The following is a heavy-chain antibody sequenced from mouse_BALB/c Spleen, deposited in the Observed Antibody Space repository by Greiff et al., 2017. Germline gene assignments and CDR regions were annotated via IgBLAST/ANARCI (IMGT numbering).Heavy chain of an antibody. V-gene: IGHV1S135*01. D-gene: IGHD1-1*01. CDR2: IDPYNGGT. CDR1: GYSFTDYN. Sequence: VHVKQSGPELVKPGASVKVSCKASGYSFTDYNMYWVKQSHGKSLEWIGYIDPYNGGTSYNQKFKGKATLTVDKSSSTAFMHLNSLTSEDSAVYYCARGHYYGSSYGFAYWGQGTLVTVSA. J-gene: IGHJ3*01. CDR3: ARGHYYGSSYGFAY.